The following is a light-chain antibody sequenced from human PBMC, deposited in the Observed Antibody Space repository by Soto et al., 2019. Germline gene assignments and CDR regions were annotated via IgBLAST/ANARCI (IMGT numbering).Light chain of an antibody. V-gene: IGLV2-11*01. J-gene: IGLJ2*01. CDR2: DVS. CDR1: SSDVGDYSF. CDR3: CSYAANFLV. Sequence: QSVLTQPRPVSGSPGQSVAISCTGTSSDVGDYSFVSWYQQHPGKAPKLMIYDVSKRPSGVPDRFSGSKSGNTASLIISGLQTDDEADYYCCSYAANFLVLGGGTQLPVL.